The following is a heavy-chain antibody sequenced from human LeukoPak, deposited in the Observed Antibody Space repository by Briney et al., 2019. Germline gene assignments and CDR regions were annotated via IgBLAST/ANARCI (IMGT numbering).Heavy chain of an antibody. CDR1: AFTFSTYS. Sequence: GGSLRLSCAASAFTFSTYSMNWVRQAPGKGLDWVSSIRRSGGTTYYADSVKGRLTISRDDSKNTLYLQMNSLRAEDTAIYYCTKDDYDSNSYFTSDHWGQETLVTVSS. V-gene: IGHV3-23*01. CDR3: TKDDYDSNSYFTSDH. D-gene: IGHD3-22*01. J-gene: IGHJ5*02. CDR2: IRRSGGTT.